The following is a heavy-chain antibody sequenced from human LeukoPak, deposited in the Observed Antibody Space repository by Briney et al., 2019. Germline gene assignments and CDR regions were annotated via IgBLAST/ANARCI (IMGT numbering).Heavy chain of an antibody. D-gene: IGHD7-27*01. CDR2: VYSSGSA. CDR3: ARDREAVANWGYDWFDP. J-gene: IGHJ5*02. V-gene: IGHV4-4*07. Sequence: SETLSLTCTVSGGSISYYYWSWIRQPAGKGLDWIGRVYSSGSANYNPSLKSRVTMSVDTSKNQFFLKLSSVTAADTAVYYCARDREAVANWGYDWFDPWGQGTQVTVSS. CDR1: GGSISYYY.